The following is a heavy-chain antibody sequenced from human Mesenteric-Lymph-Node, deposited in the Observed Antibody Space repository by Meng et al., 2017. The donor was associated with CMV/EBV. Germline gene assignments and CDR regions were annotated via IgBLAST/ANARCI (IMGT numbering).Heavy chain of an antibody. CDR2: ISHDGSTK. D-gene: IGHD3-10*01. V-gene: IGHV3-30*04. CDR3: AFYYCSGTYYRPLDS. CDR1: GFPFSFYP. J-gene: IGHJ4*02. Sequence: GESLRLSCAASGFPFSFYPMHWFRQTPGKGLQWVSLISHDGSTKKYADSVEGRFTNTRDNSKNMLYLQLNSLRPEDTALYYCAFYYCSGTYYRPLDSWGQGTLVTVSS.